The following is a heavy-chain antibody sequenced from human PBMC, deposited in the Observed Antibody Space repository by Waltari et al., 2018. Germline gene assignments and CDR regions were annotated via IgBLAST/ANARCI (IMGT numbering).Heavy chain of an antibody. Sequence: QVQLQQWGAGLLKPSETLSLTCAVYGGSFSGYSWSWIRQPPGKGLEWIGEINHSGSTNYNPSLKSRVTISVDTSKNQFSRKLSSVTAADTAVYYCARGPGYSSGWYYFDYWGQGTLVTVSS. V-gene: IGHV4-34*01. CDR2: INHSGST. J-gene: IGHJ4*02. CDR3: ARGPGYSSGWYYFDY. D-gene: IGHD6-19*01. CDR1: GGSFSGYS.